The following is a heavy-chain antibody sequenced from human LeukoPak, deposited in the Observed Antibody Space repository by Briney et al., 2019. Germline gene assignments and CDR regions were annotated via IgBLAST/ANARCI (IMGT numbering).Heavy chain of an antibody. CDR1: GFTFSIYN. Sequence: PGGSLRLSCAASGFTFSIYNMNWVRQTPGKGPEWVSLISSSSGYIYYTDSVKGRFTISRDNAKNSLYLQMNSLRAEDSAVYYCARGSEWEPLYYFDYWGQGSLVTVSS. V-gene: IGHV3-21*06. CDR2: ISSSSGYI. D-gene: IGHD1-26*01. CDR3: ARGSEWEPLYYFDY. J-gene: IGHJ4*02.